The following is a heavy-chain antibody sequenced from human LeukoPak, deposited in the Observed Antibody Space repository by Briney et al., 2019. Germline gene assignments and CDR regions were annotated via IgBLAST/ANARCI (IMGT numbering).Heavy chain of an antibody. Sequence: GGSLRLSCAASGFTFSNAWMSWVRQAPGKGLEWVGRIKRETDGGTTDYAAPVKGRFTISRDDSKSTLYLQMNSLKTDDTTVYYCTTKYYYDSSGYNSFDYWGQGTLVTVSS. D-gene: IGHD3-22*01. CDR2: IKRETDGGTT. CDR3: TTKYYYDSSGYNSFDY. V-gene: IGHV3-15*01. J-gene: IGHJ4*02. CDR1: GFTFSNAW.